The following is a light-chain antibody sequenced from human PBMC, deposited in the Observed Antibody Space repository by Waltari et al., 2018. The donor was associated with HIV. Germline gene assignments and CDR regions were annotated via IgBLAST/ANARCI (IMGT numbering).Light chain of an antibody. J-gene: IGLJ2*01. CDR3: TAWDGSLNVVF. CDR2: YSD. CDR1: RSNIGVNA. V-gene: IGLV1-36*01. Sequence: QSVLTQPPSVSEGPGQEVVISCSGRRSNIGVNAVNWYQHLPGKRPKLLVFYSDGLACGVRDRLSGSRSGTSASLAITGLQCDGEGLYYCTAWDGSLNVVFFGGGTTLSVL.